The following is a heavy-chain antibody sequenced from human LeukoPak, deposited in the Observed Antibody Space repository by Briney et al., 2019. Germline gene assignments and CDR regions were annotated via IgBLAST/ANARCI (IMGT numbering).Heavy chain of an antibody. D-gene: IGHD1-26*01. CDR3: ATREYSGSYFIS. V-gene: IGHV3-53*04. Sequence: GGSLRLSCAASGFTVSSNYMSWVRQAPGKGLEWVSVIYSGGSTYYADSVKGRFTISRHSSKNTLYLQMNSLRAEDTAAYYCATREYSGSYFISWGQGTLVTVSS. CDR2: IYSGGST. J-gene: IGHJ5*02. CDR1: GFTVSSNY.